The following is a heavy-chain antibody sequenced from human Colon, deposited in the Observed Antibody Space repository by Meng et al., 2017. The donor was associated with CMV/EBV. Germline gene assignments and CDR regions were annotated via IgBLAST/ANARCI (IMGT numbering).Heavy chain of an antibody. V-gene: IGHV3-23*01. Sequence: GESLKISCAASGFTFSSYAMSWVRQAPGKGLEWVSAISGSGGSTYYADSVKGRFTISRDNSKNTLYLQMNSLRAEDTAVYYCAKDSQDMTTFGYWGQGTLVTVSS. CDR3: AKDSQDMTTFGY. D-gene: IGHD4-11*01. CDR2: ISGSGGST. CDR1: GFTFSSYA. J-gene: IGHJ4*02.